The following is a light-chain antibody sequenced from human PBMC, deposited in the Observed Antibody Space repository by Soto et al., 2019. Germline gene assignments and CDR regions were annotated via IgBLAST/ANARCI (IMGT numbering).Light chain of an antibody. J-gene: IGKJ4*01. CDR3: QKRVNGPT. CDR2: DVS. V-gene: IGKV3-11*01. Sequence: EIVLTQSPATLSLSPGERATLSCRASQSISSYLGWYQQKPGQAPRLLIYDVSKRATGIPARFSGSGSGTDFTLTISSLEPEDFAVYYCQKRVNGPTFGGGTKVET. CDR1: QSISSY.